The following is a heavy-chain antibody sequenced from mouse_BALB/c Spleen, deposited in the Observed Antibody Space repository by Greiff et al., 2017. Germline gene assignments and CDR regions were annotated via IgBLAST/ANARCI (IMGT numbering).Heavy chain of an antibody. J-gene: IGHJ3*01. CDR1: GFTFSSYG. Sequence: VQRVESGGDLVKPGGSLKLSCAASGFTFSSYGMSWVRQTPDKRLEWVATISSGGSYTYYPDSVKGRFTISRDNAKNTLYLQMSSLKSEDTAMYYCASHRYDWFAYWGQGTLVTVAA. D-gene: IGHD2-14*01. V-gene: IGHV5-6*01. CDR3: ASHRYDWFAY. CDR2: ISSGGSYT.